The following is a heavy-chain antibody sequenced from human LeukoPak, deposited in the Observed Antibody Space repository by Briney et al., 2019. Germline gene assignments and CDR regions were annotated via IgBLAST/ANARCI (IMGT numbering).Heavy chain of an antibody. CDR1: GYTFTNYA. D-gene: IGHD3-3*01. CDR3: ARDFEWKLPRSDAFDI. Sequence: EASVKVSCKTSGYTFTNYAMHWVRQAPGQTIEWLAWINPANGYTRYSQHFQDRVTVSSDTSADTAYMELSSLRSEDTAVYYCARDFEWKLPRSDAFDIWGHGTMVTVSS. J-gene: IGHJ3*02. CDR2: INPANGYT. V-gene: IGHV1-3*01.